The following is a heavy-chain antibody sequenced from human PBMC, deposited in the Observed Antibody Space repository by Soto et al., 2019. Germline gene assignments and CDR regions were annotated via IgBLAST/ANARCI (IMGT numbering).Heavy chain of an antibody. V-gene: IGHV3-64*05. CDR3: VKDDVFCTGGNCYSVARGGFDL. J-gene: IGHJ3*01. Sequence: PGGSLRLSCSASGFALSSYAMHWVRQAPGKGLEYVSSISSNGISTYYADSVKGRFTISRDNPQNTLYIQMNSLRPDDTALYYCVKDDVFCTGGNCYSVARGGFDLWGQGTMVTVSS. D-gene: IGHD2-15*01. CDR1: GFALSSYA. CDR2: ISSNGIST.